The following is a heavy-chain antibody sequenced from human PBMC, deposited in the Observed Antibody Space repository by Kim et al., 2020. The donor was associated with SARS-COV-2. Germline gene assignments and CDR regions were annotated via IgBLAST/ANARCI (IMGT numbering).Heavy chain of an antibody. Sequence: KCQGRVTITRDTSASTAYMELSSLRSEDTAVYYCARDRTEWLFNYYGMDVWGQGTTVTVSS. D-gene: IGHD3-3*01. CDR3: ARDRTEWLFNYYGMDV. V-gene: IGHV1-3*01. J-gene: IGHJ6*02.